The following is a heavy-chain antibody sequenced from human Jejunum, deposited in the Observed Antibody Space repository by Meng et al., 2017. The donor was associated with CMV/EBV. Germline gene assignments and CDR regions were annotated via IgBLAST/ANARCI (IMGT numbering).Heavy chain of an antibody. J-gene: IGHJ3*02. CDR3: ARLFTTTFGHSFDI. Sequence: SGFTFSSYSMNWVRQAPGKGLEWVSSISSSSYIYYPDSVRGRFTISRDNAKNSLYMQMNSLRAEDTAVYYCARLFTTTFGHSFDIWGQGTMVTVSS. D-gene: IGHD1-14*01. V-gene: IGHV3-21*01. CDR1: GFTFSSYS. CDR2: ISSSSYI.